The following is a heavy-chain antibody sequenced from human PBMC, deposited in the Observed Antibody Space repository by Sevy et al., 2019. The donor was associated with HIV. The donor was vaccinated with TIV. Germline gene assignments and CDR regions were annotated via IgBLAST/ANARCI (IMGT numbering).Heavy chain of an antibody. CDR1: GFTFSSYA. J-gene: IGHJ4*02. Sequence: GGCLRLSCVASGFTFSSYAVSWVRQAPGKGLEWLAATSARDSSTYHADSVRGRFTISRDNSKNTLYLQMNSLRAEDTAVYYCETAPDPACRSTRCYYFDYWGQGTLVTVSS. D-gene: IGHD2-2*01. CDR2: TSARDSST. CDR3: ETAPDPACRSTRCYYFDY. V-gene: IGHV3-23*01.